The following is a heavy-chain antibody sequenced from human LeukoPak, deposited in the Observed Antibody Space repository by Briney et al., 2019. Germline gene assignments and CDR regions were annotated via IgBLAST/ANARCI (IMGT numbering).Heavy chain of an antibody. CDR3: ARPTDYNWNDALDY. Sequence: ASVKVSCKASGYTFTSYAMNWVRQAPGQGLEWMGWINTNTGNPTYAQGFTGRFVFSLDTSLSTAYLQISSLKAEDTAVYYCARPTDYNWNDALDYWGQGTLVTVSS. CDR2: INTNTGNP. CDR1: GYTFTSYA. D-gene: IGHD1-20*01. J-gene: IGHJ4*02. V-gene: IGHV7-4-1*02.